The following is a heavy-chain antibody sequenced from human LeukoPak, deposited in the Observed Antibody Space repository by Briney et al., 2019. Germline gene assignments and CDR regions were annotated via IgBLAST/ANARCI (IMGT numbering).Heavy chain of an antibody. J-gene: IGHJ6*02. V-gene: IGHV3-48*03. CDR3: ARDYDFWSGYPSLYYYYYGMDV. CDR2: ISCSWSSI. Sequence: GSLRPSLAAPGFHFSSFEMNRVRQASGKGLEWVSLISCSWSSIYYADSVKGRFTISRDNAKNSLYLQMNSLRAEDTAVYYCARDYDFWSGYPSLYYYYYGMDVWGQGTTVTVSS. CDR1: GFHFSSFE. D-gene: IGHD3-3*01.